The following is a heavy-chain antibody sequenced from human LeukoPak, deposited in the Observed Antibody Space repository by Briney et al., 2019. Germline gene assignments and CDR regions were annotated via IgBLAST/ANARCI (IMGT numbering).Heavy chain of an antibody. CDR1: GYSISSGYY. D-gene: IGHD3-22*01. CDR2: IYHSGST. Sequence: SETLSLTCAVSGYSISSGYYWGWIRQPPGKGLEWIGSIYHSGSTYYNPSLKSRVTISVDTSKNQFSLKLSSVTAADTPVYYCARLVLARFYDSSGYFDYWGQGTLVTVSS. J-gene: IGHJ4*02. CDR3: ARLVLARFYDSSGYFDY. V-gene: IGHV4-38-2*01.